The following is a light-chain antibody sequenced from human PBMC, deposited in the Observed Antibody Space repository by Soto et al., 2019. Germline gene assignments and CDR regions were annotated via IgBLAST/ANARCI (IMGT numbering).Light chain of an antibody. J-gene: IGKJ4*01. V-gene: IGKV3-15*01. Sequence: EIVMTQSPATLSVSPGERATLSCRPSQSVADKLAWYQQKPGQAPRLLIYCAFTMATGIPARFSGSGSGTEFTLTISSLQTEDFAIYYCQQYNNWPLTLGGGTKVEIK. CDR1: QSVADK. CDR2: CAF. CDR3: QQYNNWPLT.